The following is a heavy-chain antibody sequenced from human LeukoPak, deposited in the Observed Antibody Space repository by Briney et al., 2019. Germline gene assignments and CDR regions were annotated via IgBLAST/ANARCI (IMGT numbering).Heavy chain of an antibody. CDR1: GFTVSANY. J-gene: IGHJ4*02. Sequence: GGSLRLSCAASGFTVSANYMTWVRQAPGRGLEWVSVVYSGGSTYYADSVKGRFTISRDSSKNTLYLQMNSLRAEDTAVYYCALGDPSSSWGQGTLVTVSS. D-gene: IGHD6-13*01. CDR3: ALGDPSSS. V-gene: IGHV3-66*01. CDR2: VYSGGST.